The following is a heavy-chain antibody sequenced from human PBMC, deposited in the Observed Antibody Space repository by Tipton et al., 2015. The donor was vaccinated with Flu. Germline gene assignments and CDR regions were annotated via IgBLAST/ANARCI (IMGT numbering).Heavy chain of an antibody. CDR2: ISSSSSTI. V-gene: IGHV3-48*04. CDR3: ARVGPYCSGGSCSQVAFDI. J-gene: IGHJ3*02. CDR1: GFTFSSYS. D-gene: IGHD2-15*01. Sequence: SLRLSCAASGFTFSSYSMNWVRQAPGKGLEWVSYISSSSSTIYYADSVKGRFTISRDNAKNSLYLQMNSLRAEDTAVYYCARVGPYCSGGSCSQVAFDIWGQGTTVTVSS.